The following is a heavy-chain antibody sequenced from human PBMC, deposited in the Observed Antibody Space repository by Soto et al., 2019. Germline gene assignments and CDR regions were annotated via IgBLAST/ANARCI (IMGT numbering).Heavy chain of an antibody. CDR1: GGSISSYY. D-gene: IGHD3-3*01. Sequence: SETLSLTCTVSGGSISSYYWSWIRQPPGKGLEWIGYIYYSGSTNYNPSLKSRVTISVDTSKNQFSLKLSSVTAADTAVYYCARDRNDFWSGYHYYYYMDVWGKGTTVTVSS. J-gene: IGHJ6*03. V-gene: IGHV4-59*01. CDR2: IYYSGST. CDR3: ARDRNDFWSGYHYYYYMDV.